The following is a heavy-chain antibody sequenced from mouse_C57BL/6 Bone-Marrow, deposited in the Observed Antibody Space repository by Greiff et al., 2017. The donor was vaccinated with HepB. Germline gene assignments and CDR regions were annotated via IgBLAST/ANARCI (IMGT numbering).Heavy chain of an antibody. D-gene: IGHD2-3*01. CDR1: GFNIKDDY. Sequence: EVQLQQSGAELVRPGASVKLSCTASGFNIKDDYMHWVKQRPEQGLEWIGWIDPENGDTEYASKFQGKATITADTSSNTAYLQLRSLTSEDTAVYYCTSDGYYPAWFAYWGQGTLVTVSA. V-gene: IGHV14-4*01. CDR3: TSDGYYPAWFAY. J-gene: IGHJ3*01. CDR2: IDPENGDT.